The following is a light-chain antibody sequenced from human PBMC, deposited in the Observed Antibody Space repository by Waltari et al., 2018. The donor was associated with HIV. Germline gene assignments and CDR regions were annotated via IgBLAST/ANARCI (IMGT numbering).Light chain of an antibody. V-gene: IGKV4-1*01. J-gene: IGKJ1*01. CDR2: WAA. CDR1: RSVLYSSNNKNY. Sequence: DIVMTQSPDSLAVSLGERATINCKSSRSVLYSSNNKNYLDWYQQKPGQSPKLLIYWAATRESGVPDRFSGSGSGTDFTLAISSLQAEDVAVYYCQQYYTTPRTFGQGTKVEVK. CDR3: QQYYTTPRT.